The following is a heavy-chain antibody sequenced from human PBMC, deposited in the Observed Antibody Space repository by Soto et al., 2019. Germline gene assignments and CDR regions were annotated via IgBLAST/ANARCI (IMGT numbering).Heavy chain of an antibody. CDR3: ARGYCGSTSCYPRWFDP. D-gene: IGHD2-2*01. CDR1: GYTFTSYA. Sequence: GASVKVSCKDSGYTFTSYAVHGVRQSPVQRLEWMGWINAANGNTRYSQKFQGRVTITRDTSASTAYMELSSLRSEDTAVYYCARGYCGSTSCYPRWFDPWGQGTLVTVSS. V-gene: IGHV1-3*01. J-gene: IGHJ5*02. CDR2: INAANGNT.